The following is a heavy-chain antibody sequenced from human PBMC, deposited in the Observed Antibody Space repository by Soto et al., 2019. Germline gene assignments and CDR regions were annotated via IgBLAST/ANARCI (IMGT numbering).Heavy chain of an antibody. CDR3: ARSIAVASDAFDI. CDR2: IYPGDSDT. J-gene: IGHJ3*02. Sequence: GESLKISCNGSGYSFTSYWIGWVRQMPGKGLEWMGIIYPGDSDTRYSPSFQGQVTISADKSISTAYLQWSSLKASDTAMYYCARSIAVASDAFDIWGQGTMVTVSS. V-gene: IGHV5-51*01. D-gene: IGHD6-19*01. CDR1: GYSFTSYW.